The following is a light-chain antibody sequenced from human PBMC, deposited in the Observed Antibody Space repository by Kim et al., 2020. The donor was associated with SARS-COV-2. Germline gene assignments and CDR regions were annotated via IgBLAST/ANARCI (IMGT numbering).Light chain of an antibody. Sequence: VPPGQTASITCSGDKLGDKYACWYQQKPGQSPVLVIYQDTKRPSGIPERFSGSNSGNTATLTISGTQAIDAADYYCQTWDSSAVLFGGGTQLTVL. V-gene: IGLV3-1*01. CDR2: QDT. CDR1: KLGDKY. CDR3: QTWDSSAVL. J-gene: IGLJ2*01.